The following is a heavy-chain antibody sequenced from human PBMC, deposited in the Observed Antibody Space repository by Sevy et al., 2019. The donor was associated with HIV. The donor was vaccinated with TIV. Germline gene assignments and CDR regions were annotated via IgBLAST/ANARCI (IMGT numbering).Heavy chain of an antibody. CDR1: GDSISSQSYY. CDR2: IYYRGSS. CDR3: ARQVRFSGVIINHFDY. V-gene: IGHV4-39*01. J-gene: IGHJ4*01. Sequence: PSETLSLTCTVSGDSISSQSYYWAWIRQSPGKGLEWIASIYYRGSSYYNLSLRGRVTISVDTSKEQISLKLSSVTAADTAVYFCARQVRFSGVIINHFDYWGHGTLVTVSS. D-gene: IGHD3-3*01.